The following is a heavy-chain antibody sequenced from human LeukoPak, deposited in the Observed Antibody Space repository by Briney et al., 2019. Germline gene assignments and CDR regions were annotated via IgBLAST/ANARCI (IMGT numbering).Heavy chain of an antibody. CDR2: INPKIGST. CDR3: ARDLDDAFDI. CDR1: GYTFTDYD. D-gene: IGHD1-1*01. Sequence: ASVKVSCKASGYTFTDYDIHWVRQAPGQGLEWMGRINPKIGSTNYPQKFQGRVTMTRDTSISTANMELSGLRSDDTAVYFCARDLDDAFDIWGQGTMVTVSS. V-gene: IGHV1-2*02. J-gene: IGHJ3*02.